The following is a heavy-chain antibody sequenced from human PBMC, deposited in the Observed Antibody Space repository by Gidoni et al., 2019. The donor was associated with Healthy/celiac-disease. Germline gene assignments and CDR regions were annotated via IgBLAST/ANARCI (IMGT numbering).Heavy chain of an antibody. CDR3: AKATGIVGAIDWFDP. J-gene: IGHJ5*02. Sequence: FQLLESGGGLLQPGGSLRLSCAAFGFPFRRYAMSWVRQAAGKGMEWVSAISGSGGSTYYADSVKGRFTISRDNSKNTLYLQMNSLRAEDTAVYYCAKATGIVGAIDWFDPWGQGTLVTVSS. CDR2: ISGSGGST. CDR1: GFPFRRYA. V-gene: IGHV3-23*01. D-gene: IGHD1-26*01.